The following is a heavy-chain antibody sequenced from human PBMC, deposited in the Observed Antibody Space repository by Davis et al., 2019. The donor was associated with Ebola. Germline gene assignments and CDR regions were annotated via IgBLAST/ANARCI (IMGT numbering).Heavy chain of an antibody. V-gene: IGHV1-3*01. J-gene: IGHJ6*02. Sequence: ASVKVSCKASGYTFTSYGTSRVRQAPGQGLEWMGWINAGNGNTKYSQKFQGRVTITRDTSASTAYMELSSLRSEDTAVYYCASRFSGFTVRTLGYCSSASCYAYYYGMDVWGQGTTVTVSS. CDR3: ASRFSGFTVRTLGYCSSASCYAYYYGMDV. CDR2: INAGNGNT. D-gene: IGHD2-2*01. CDR1: GYTFTSYG.